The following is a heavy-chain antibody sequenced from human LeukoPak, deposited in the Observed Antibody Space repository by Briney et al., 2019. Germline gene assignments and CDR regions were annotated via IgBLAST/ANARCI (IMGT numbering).Heavy chain of an antibody. D-gene: IGHD3-16*01. CDR2: VDANSESS. V-gene: IGHV1-8*01. Sequence: ASVKVSCKASGYSFASYDISWIRQAPGQGLEWMGWVDANSESSGYSQQFQGRVNMTENTSLSTAYLELTNLRSDDTAVYTCSWGMTSVRNAYYFDYWGQGTLVVVSS. J-gene: IGHJ4*02. CDR3: SWGMTSVRNAYYFDY. CDR1: GYSFASYD.